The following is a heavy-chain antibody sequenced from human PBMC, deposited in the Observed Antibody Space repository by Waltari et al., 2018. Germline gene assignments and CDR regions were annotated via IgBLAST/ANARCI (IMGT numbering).Heavy chain of an antibody. J-gene: IGHJ4*02. CDR2: FDPEDGET. V-gene: IGHV1-24*01. CDR3: ARGSVVNY. CDR1: GYTLTELS. D-gene: IGHD2-15*01. Sequence: QVQLVQSGAEVKKPGASVKVSCKVSGYTLTELSMHWVRQAPGKGLEWMGGFDPEDGETIYAQKFQGRVTMTRNTSISTAYMELSSLRSEDTAVYYCARGSVVNYWGQGTLVIVSS.